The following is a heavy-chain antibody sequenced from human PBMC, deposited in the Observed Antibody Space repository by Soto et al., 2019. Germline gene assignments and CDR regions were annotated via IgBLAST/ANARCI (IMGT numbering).Heavy chain of an antibody. J-gene: IGHJ6*02. D-gene: IGHD1-26*01. CDR2: IYYSGST. CDR3: ARGAEIAVGATISYYYGMDV. V-gene: IGHV4-31*03. Sequence: TLSLTCTVSGGSISSGGYYWSWIRQHPGKGLEWIGYIYYSGSTYYNPSLKSRVTISVDTSKNQFSLKLSSVTAADTAVYYCARGAEIAVGATISYYYGMDVWGQGTTVTVSS. CDR1: GGSISSGGYY.